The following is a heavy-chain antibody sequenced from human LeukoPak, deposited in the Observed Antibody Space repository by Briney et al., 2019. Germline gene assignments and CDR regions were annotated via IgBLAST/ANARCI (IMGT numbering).Heavy chain of an antibody. V-gene: IGHV3-48*04. CDR3: ARGSSAGRSRFDP. CDR1: GFTFSTYS. Sequence: GGSLRLSCAASGFTFSTYSMNWVRQAPGKGLEWVSYISSGSSTIYYADSVKGRFTISRDNAKNSLYLQMNGLRAEDTAVYYCARGSSAGRSRFDPWGQGTLVTVSS. J-gene: IGHJ5*02. CDR2: ISSGSSTI.